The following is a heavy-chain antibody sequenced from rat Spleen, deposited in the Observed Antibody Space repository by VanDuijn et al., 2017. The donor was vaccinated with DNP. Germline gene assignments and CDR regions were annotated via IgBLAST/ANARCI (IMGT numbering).Heavy chain of an antibody. CDR2: ISYSGRT. D-gene: IGHD1-4*01. V-gene: IGHV3-1*01. CDR3: ARWPGYNPPYAMDA. CDR1: GYSITGNY. J-gene: IGHJ4*01. Sequence: EVQLQESGPGLVKPSQSLSLTCSVTGYSITGNYWGWIREFPGNKMEWIGHISYSGRTTYNPSLKSRISITRDTSKNQFFLQVNSVTTEDTATYYCARWPGYNPPYAMDAWGQGTSVTVSS.